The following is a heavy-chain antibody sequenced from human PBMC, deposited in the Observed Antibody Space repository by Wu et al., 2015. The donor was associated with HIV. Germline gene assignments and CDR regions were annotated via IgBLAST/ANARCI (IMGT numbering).Heavy chain of an antibody. Sequence: QVQLVQSGAEVKKPGSSVKVSCKASGGPFSSYVISWVRKAPGQGLEWMGGIIPMFGTANYAQKFQGRVTIAADESTSTTYMELSSLRSEDTAVYYCASPRSPGFSSAWPTYFDYWGHGTLVTVSS. J-gene: IGHJ4*01. D-gene: IGHD6-19*01. CDR1: GGPFSSYV. CDR3: ASPRSPGFSSAWPTYFDY. V-gene: IGHV1-69*12. CDR2: IIPMFGTA.